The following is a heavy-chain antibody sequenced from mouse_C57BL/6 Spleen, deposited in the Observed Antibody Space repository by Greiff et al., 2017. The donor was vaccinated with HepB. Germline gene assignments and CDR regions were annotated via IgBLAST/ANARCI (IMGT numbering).Heavy chain of an antibody. CDR1: GYTFTSYW. Sequence: QVQLQQPGAELVKPGASVKLSCKASGYTFTSYWMQWVKQRPGQGLEWIGEIDPSDSYTNYNQKFKGKATLTVDTSSSTAYMQLSSLTSEDSAVYYCARSVITTVVATDYWGQGTTLTVSS. D-gene: IGHD1-1*01. J-gene: IGHJ2*01. V-gene: IGHV1-50*01. CDR2: IDPSDSYT. CDR3: ARSVITTVVATDY.